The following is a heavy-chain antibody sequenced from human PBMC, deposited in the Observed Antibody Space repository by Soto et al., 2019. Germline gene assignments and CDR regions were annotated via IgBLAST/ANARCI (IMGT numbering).Heavy chain of an antibody. CDR2: IDPSDSYT. V-gene: IGHV5-10-1*01. CDR3: ARHEDIVLMVYYGMDV. J-gene: IGHJ6*02. Sequence: PGESLKISCKGSGYSFTSYWVSWVLQIPWKGLEWMGRIDPSDSYTNYSPSFQGHVTISADKSISTAYLQWSSLKASDTAMYYCARHEDIVLMVYYGMDVWGQGTTVTVSS. CDR1: GYSFTSYW. D-gene: IGHD2-8*01.